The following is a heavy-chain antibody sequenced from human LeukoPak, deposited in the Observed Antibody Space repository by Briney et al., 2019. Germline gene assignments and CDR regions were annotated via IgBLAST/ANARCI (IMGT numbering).Heavy chain of an antibody. Sequence: SETLSLTCAVYGGSFSGYYWSWIRQPPGKGLEWIGEINHSGSTNYNPSLKSRVTISVDTSKNQFSLKLSSVTAADTAVYYCAGAPITMIVVAPGWFDPWGQGTLVTVSS. D-gene: IGHD3-22*01. CDR3: AGAPITMIVVAPGWFDP. V-gene: IGHV4-34*01. CDR2: INHSGST. CDR1: GGSFSGYY. J-gene: IGHJ5*02.